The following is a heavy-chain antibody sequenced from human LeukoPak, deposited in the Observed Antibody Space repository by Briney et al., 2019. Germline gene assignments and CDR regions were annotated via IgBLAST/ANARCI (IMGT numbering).Heavy chain of an antibody. CDR2: FDPEDGET. CDR3: ATGEVGATWFDY. D-gene: IGHD1-26*01. Sequence: ASVKVSCKVSGYTLTELSMHWVRQAPGKGLEWMGGFDPEDGETIYAQKFKGRVTMTEDTSTDTAYMELSSLRSEDTAVYYCATGEVGATWFDYWGQGTLVTVSS. V-gene: IGHV1-24*01. J-gene: IGHJ4*02. CDR1: GYTLTELS.